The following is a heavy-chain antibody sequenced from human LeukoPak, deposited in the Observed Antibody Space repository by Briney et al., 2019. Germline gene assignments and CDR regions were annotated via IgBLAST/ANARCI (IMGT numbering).Heavy chain of an antibody. D-gene: IGHD3-22*01. CDR2: IYYSGST. CDR1: GGSISSYY. Sequence: SETLSLTCTVSGGSISSYYWSWIRQPPGKGLEWIGYIYYSGSTNYNPSLKSRVTISVDTSKNQCSLKLSSVTAADTAVYYCARHPGRSYYDSSGYYSLDAFDIWGQGTMVTVSS. J-gene: IGHJ3*02. CDR3: ARHPGRSYYDSSGYYSLDAFDI. V-gene: IGHV4-59*08.